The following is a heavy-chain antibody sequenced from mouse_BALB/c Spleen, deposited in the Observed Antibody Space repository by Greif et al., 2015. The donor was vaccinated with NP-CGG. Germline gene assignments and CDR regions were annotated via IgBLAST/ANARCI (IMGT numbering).Heavy chain of an antibody. V-gene: IGHV14-3*02. Sequence: EVQLQQSGAELVKPGASVKLSCTASGFNIKENFMHWVKERPEQGLEWIGRIVPANGNTRYDSNFQGEATMTADTSSNTASLQLSSLTSEDTAVYYCASYVYAYCFDYWGQGTTLTVSS. J-gene: IGHJ2*01. CDR3: ASYVYAYCFDY. CDR2: IVPANGNT. CDR1: GFNIKENF. D-gene: IGHD2-2*01.